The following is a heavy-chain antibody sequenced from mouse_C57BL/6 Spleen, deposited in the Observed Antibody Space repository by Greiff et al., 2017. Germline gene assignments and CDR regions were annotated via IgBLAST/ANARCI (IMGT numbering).Heavy chain of an antibody. CDR2: IDPNSGGT. CDR1: GYTFTSYW. CDR3: AITTVVAHWYFDV. V-gene: IGHV1-72*01. D-gene: IGHD1-1*01. Sequence: VQLQQPGAELVKPGASVKLSCKASGYTFTSYWMHWVKQRPGRGLEWIGRIDPNSGGTKYNEKFKSKATLTVDKPSSTAYMQLSSLTSEDSAVYYCAITTVVAHWYFDVWGTGTTGTVSS. J-gene: IGHJ1*03.